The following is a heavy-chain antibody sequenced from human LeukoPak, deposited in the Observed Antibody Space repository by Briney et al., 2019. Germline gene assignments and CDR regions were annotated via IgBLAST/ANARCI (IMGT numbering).Heavy chain of an antibody. CDR2: IYYSGST. CDR3: ARDFASGWYDAFDI. V-gene: IGHV4-59*01. D-gene: IGHD6-19*01. J-gene: IGHJ3*02. CDR1: GGSISSYY. Sequence: PSETLSLTCTVSGGSISSYYWSWIRQPPGKGLEWIGYIYYSGSTNYNPSLKSRVTISVDTSKNQFSLKLSSVTAADTAVYYCARDFASGWYDAFDIWGQGTMVTVSS.